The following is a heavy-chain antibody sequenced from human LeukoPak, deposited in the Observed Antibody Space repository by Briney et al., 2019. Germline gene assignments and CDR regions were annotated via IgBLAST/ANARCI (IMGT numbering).Heavy chain of an antibody. CDR1: GGSISSSSYY. D-gene: IGHD3-10*01. CDR3: ARAPLGRLSSGRPFGQFYFDF. Sequence: TSETLSLTCTVSGGSISSSSYYWGWIRQPPGKGLEWIGSIYYSGSTYYNPSLKSRVTISVDTSKNQFSLKLSSVTAADTAVYYCARAPLGRLSSGRPFGQFYFDFWGQGTLVTVSS. J-gene: IGHJ4*02. V-gene: IGHV4-39*07. CDR2: IYYSGST.